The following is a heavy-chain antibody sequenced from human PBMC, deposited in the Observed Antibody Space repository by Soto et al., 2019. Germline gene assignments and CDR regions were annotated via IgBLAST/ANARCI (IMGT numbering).Heavy chain of an antibody. J-gene: IGHJ4*02. CDR2: IDPSDSQT. D-gene: IGHD3-22*01. CDR1: GYSFAGYW. Sequence: GESLKISCKGSGYSFAGYWITWVRQMPGKGLEWMGRIDPSDSQTYYSPSFRGHVTISAAKSITTVFLQWSSLRASDTAMYYCARQIYDSDSGPNFQYYFDSWAQGTLVTVSS. CDR3: ARQIYDSDSGPNFQYYFDS. V-gene: IGHV5-10-1*01.